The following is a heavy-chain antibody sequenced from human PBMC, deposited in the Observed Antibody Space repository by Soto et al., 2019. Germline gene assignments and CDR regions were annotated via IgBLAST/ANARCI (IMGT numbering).Heavy chain of an antibody. J-gene: IGHJ4*02. Sequence: ESGGGVVQPGRSLRLSCAASGFTFSSYGMHGVRQAPGKGLDWVAVVWYDGTKKNYADSVKGRFTISRDNSKNTLYLQMNSLRAEDTAVYYCVRGTSTSPDYWGQGTLVTVSS. CDR2: VWYDGTKK. CDR3: VRGTSTSPDY. D-gene: IGHD2-2*01. V-gene: IGHV3-33*01. CDR1: GFTFSSYG.